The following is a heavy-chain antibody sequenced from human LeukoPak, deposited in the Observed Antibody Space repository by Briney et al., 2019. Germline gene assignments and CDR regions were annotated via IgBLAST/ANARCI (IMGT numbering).Heavy chain of an antibody. CDR1: GFTFSSYS. J-gene: IGHJ6*02. V-gene: IGHV3-21*01. Sequence: GGSLRLSCAASGFTFSSYSMNWVRQAPGKGLEWVSSISSSSSYIYYADSVKGRFTISRDNAKNSLYLQMNSLRAEDTAVYYCARYCGGDCYGMDVWGQGTTVTVSS. D-gene: IGHD2-21*01. CDR3: ARYCGGDCYGMDV. CDR2: ISSSSSYI.